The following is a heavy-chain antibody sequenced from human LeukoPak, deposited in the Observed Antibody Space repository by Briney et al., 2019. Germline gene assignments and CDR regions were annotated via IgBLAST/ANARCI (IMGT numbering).Heavy chain of an antibody. CDR2: INHSGST. D-gene: IGHD3-10*01. CDR3: ARDTYYYGSGSSANNFDY. CDR1: GGSFSGYY. J-gene: IGHJ4*02. Sequence: SETLSLTCAVYGGSFSGYYWSWIRQPPGKGLEWIGEINHSGSTNHNPSLKSRVTISVDTSKNQFSLKLSSVTAADTAVYYCARDTYYYGSGSSANNFDYWGQGALVTVSS. V-gene: IGHV4-34*01.